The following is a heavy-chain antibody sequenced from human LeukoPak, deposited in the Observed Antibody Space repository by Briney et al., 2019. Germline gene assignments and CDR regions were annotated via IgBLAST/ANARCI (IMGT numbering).Heavy chain of an antibody. Sequence: SETLSLTCTVSGGSISSSSYYWGWIRQPPGKGLEWIGSIYYSGSTYYNPSLKSRVTISVDTSKNQFSLKLSSVTAADTAVYYCARHGHTFGGVIVKFDHWGQGTLVTGSS. V-gene: IGHV4-39*01. J-gene: IGHJ5*02. CDR1: GGSISSSSYY. CDR2: IYYSGST. D-gene: IGHD3-16*02. CDR3: ARHGHTFGGVIVKFDH.